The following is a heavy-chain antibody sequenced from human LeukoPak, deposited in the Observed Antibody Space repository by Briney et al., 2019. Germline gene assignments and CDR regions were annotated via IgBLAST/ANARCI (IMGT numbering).Heavy chain of an antibody. CDR2: IYYSGST. CDR3: ARYSLPHSFDY. CDR1: GGSISSGGYY. Sequence: SETLSLTCTVSGGSISSGGYYWSWIRQHPGKGLEWIGYIYYSGSTYYNPSLKSRVTISVDTSKNQFSLKLSSVTAADTAVYYCARYSLPHSFDYWGQGTLVTVSS. J-gene: IGHJ4*02. D-gene: IGHD6-13*01. V-gene: IGHV4-31*03.